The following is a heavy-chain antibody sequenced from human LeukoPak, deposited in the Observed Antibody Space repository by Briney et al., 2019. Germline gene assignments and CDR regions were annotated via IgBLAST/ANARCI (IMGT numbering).Heavy chain of an antibody. Sequence: GGSLRLSCAASGFTFSSYAMSWVRQAPGKGLEWVSGISGSGGSTYYADSVKGRFTISRDNSKNTLYLQMNSLRAEDTAVYYCAKEPDIVVVVAAMGPFDYWGQGTLVTVSS. V-gene: IGHV3-23*01. D-gene: IGHD2-15*01. CDR2: ISGSGGST. CDR3: AKEPDIVVVVAAMGPFDY. CDR1: GFTFSSYA. J-gene: IGHJ4*02.